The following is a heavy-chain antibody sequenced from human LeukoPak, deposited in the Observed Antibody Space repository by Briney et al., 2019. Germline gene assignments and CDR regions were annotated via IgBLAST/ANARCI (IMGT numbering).Heavy chain of an antibody. CDR1: GGSFSGYY. J-gene: IGHJ4*02. Sequence: TSETLSLTCAVYGGSFSGYYWSWIRQPPRKGLEWIGEINHSGSTNYNPSLKSRVTISVDTSKHQFSLKLSSVTAADTAVYYCARGRGRLVSWLQLGYYFDYWGQGTLVTVSS. CDR3: ARGRGRLVSWLQLGYYFDY. D-gene: IGHD5-24*01. CDR2: INHSGST. V-gene: IGHV4-34*01.